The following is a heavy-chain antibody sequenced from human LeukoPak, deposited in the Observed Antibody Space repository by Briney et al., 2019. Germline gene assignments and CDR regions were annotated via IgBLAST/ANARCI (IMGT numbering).Heavy chain of an antibody. Sequence: GGSLRLSCAASEFTVSYNYMNWVRQAPGKGLEWVSVIYGGGTTYYADSVKGRFTISRDNSKNTLYLQMNSLRAEDTAVYYCARDGCTSANCLHPYGLNVWGQGTTVIVSS. V-gene: IGHV3-53*01. CDR2: IYGGGTT. J-gene: IGHJ6*02. CDR1: EFTVSYNY. D-gene: IGHD2-2*01. CDR3: ARDGCTSANCLHPYGLNV.